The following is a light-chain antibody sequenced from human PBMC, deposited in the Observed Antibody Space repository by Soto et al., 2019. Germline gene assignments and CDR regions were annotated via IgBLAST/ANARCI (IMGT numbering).Light chain of an antibody. CDR3: LQHYYYPWT. J-gene: IGKJ1*01. V-gene: IGKV1-5*01. Sequence: DIPMTQSPSTLSGSVGDRVTITCRASQTISSWLAWYQQKPGKAPKLLIYDASNLHSGVPSRFSGSGSGTEFTLTISSLQPEDFATYSCLQHYYYPWTFGQGTRVEIK. CDR1: QTISSW. CDR2: DAS.